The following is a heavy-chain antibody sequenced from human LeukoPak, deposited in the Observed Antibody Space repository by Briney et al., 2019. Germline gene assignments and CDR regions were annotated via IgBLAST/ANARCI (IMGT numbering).Heavy chain of an antibody. V-gene: IGHV4-30-4*01. CDR2: IYYSGST. CDR3: AKDPFSSTMIVVVTGWFDP. D-gene: IGHD3-22*01. Sequence: SETLSLTCTVSGGSISSGDYYWSWIRQPPGKGLEWIGYIYYSGSTYYNPSLKSRVTISVDTSKNQFSLKLSSVTAADTAVYYCAKDPFSSTMIVVVTGWFDPWGQGTLVTVSS. CDR1: GGSISSGDYY. J-gene: IGHJ5*02.